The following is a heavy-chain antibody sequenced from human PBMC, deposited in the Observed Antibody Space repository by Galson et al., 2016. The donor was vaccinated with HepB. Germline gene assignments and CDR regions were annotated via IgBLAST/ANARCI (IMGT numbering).Heavy chain of an antibody. J-gene: IGHJ6*02. Sequence: PALVKPTQTLTLTCTFSGFSLSTSGMCVSWIRQPPGKALEWLALIDWDDDKYYSTSLKTRLTISKDTSKNQVVLTMTNMDPVDTATYYCARTLTTVTTYYYYYGMDVWGQGTTVTVSS. CDR1: GFSLSTSGMC. D-gene: IGHD4-17*01. CDR3: ARTLTTVTTYYYYYGMDV. CDR2: IDWDDDK. V-gene: IGHV2-70*01.